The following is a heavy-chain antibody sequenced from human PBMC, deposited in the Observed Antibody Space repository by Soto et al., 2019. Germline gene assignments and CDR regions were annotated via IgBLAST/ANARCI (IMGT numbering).Heavy chain of an antibody. Sequence: SSETLSLTCAVSGGSISSTNWWSWVRQSPGKGLEWIGEIYHLGSTDYNPSLRGRVTISVDKSNNQFSLKMRYLTAADTAVYYCATLLLLIGVPVLPIPSWGQATLVSGS. CDR2: IYHLGST. J-gene: IGHJ5*02. D-gene: IGHD3-3*01. V-gene: IGHV4-4*02. CDR3: ATLLLLIGVPVLPIPS. CDR1: GGSISSTNW.